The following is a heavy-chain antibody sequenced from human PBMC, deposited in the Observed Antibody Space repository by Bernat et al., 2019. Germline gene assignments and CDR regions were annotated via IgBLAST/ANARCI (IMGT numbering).Heavy chain of an antibody. CDR3: ARDREVVRGITIRGWFDP. CDR2: IYYSGVT. CDR1: GGSISSTDYY. V-gene: IGHV4-30-4*01. Sequence: QLQLQESGPGLVKPSETLSLTCTVSGGSISSTDYYWSWIRQPPGKGLEWIGYIYYSGVTNYNPSLKSRVTISVDTSKNQFSLRLDSVTAADTAVYYCARDREVVRGITIRGWFDPWGQGTLVTVSS. J-gene: IGHJ5*02. D-gene: IGHD3-10*01.